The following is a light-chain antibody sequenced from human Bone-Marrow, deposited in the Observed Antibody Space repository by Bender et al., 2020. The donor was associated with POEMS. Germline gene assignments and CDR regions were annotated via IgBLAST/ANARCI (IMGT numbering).Light chain of an antibody. V-gene: IGLV3-25*02. CDR2: EDS. Sequence: SYELTQPPSVSVSPGQTARITCSADALANHYASWYQQTPGQAPVLVIYEDSERPSGIPERFSGSNSGNAATLTISRVEAGDEADYFCQVWDDKTNHHVFATGTRVTV. CDR1: ALANHY. J-gene: IGLJ1*01. CDR3: QVWDDKTNHHV.